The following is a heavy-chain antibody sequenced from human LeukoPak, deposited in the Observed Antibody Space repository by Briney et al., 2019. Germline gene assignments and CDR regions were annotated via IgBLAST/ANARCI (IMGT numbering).Heavy chain of an antibody. CDR3: AGHMDGGNWFDP. CDR1: RGSISSSNYH. Sequence: SETLSLTCTVSRGSISSSNYHWGWIRQPPGKGLEWIGSIYYSGSTYYNPSPRSRVTISVDTSKNQFSLKLSSVTAADTAVYYCAGHMDGGNWFDPWGQGTLVTVSS. CDR2: IYYSGST. V-gene: IGHV4-39*01. D-gene: IGHD3-10*01. J-gene: IGHJ5*02.